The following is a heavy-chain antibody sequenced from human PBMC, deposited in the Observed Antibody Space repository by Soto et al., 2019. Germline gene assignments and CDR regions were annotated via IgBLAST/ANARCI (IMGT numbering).Heavy chain of an antibody. V-gene: IGHV2-26*01. CDR3: ARRCLVVAATPSHGFDP. D-gene: IGHD2-15*01. CDR2: IFSNDEK. Sequence: GSGPTLVNPTATLTLTCTVSGFSLSNARMGVSWIRQPPGKALEWLAHIFSNDEKSYSTSLKSRLTISKDTSKSQVVLTMTNRDPVDTATYYCARRCLVVAATPSHGFDPWGQGTLVTVSS. CDR1: GFSLSNARMG. J-gene: IGHJ5*02.